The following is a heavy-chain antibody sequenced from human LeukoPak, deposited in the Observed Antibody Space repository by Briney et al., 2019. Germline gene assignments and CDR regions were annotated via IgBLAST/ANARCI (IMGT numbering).Heavy chain of an antibody. J-gene: IGHJ6*03. D-gene: IGHD3-10*01. Sequence: ASVKVSCKASGYTFTSYGISWVRQAPGQGLEWMGWISAYNGNTNYAQKLQGRVTMTTDTSTSTAYMELRSLRSDDTAVYYCARAAITMVRGVINYYYMDVWGKGTTVTISS. CDR2: ISAYNGNT. V-gene: IGHV1-18*01. CDR3: ARAAITMVRGVINYYYMDV. CDR1: GYTFTSYG.